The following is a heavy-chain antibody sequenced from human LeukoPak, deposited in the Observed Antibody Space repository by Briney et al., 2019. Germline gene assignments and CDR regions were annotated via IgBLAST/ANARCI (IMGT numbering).Heavy chain of an antibody. J-gene: IGHJ6*03. CDR2: MNPNSGNT. Sequence: ASVKVSCKASGYTFTSYDINWVRQATGQGLGWMGWMNPNSGNTGYVQKFQGRVTITRNTSISTAYMELSSLRSEDTAVYYCARGIYGSGSFYYYYYMDVWGKGTTVTVSS. V-gene: IGHV1-8*03. CDR3: ARGIYGSGSFYYYYYMDV. CDR1: GYTFTSYD. D-gene: IGHD3-10*01.